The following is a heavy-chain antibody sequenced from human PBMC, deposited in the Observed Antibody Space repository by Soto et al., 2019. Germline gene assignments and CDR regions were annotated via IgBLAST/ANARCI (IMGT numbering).Heavy chain of an antibody. Sequence: SETLSLTCTVSGGSISSYYWAWIRQSPGKGLDCIGTIFYSGGTFYTPSLKSRVTMSVDTSNNQFSLKLSSVTAADTAVYYCARQGYYDSSGPDLGAFDIWGQGTMVTVSS. D-gene: IGHD3-22*01. CDR2: IFYSGGT. V-gene: IGHV4-39*01. CDR3: ARQGYYDSSGPDLGAFDI. CDR1: GGSISSYY. J-gene: IGHJ3*02.